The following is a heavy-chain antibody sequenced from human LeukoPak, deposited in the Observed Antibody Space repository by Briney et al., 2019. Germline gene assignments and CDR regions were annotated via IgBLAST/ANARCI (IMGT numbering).Heavy chain of an antibody. V-gene: IGHV3-7*01. J-gene: IGHJ6*03. CDR1: GFTLSSNW. Sequence: GGSLRLSCVASGFTLSSNWMSWVRQAPGKGLEWVANIKQDGSEKHYVDSVKGRFTISRDNAKNSLYLQMNSLRAEDTAVYYCARDAGLYYYYKDVWGKGTTVTVSS. D-gene: IGHD3/OR15-3a*01. CDR3: ARDAGLYYYYKDV. CDR2: IKQDGSEK.